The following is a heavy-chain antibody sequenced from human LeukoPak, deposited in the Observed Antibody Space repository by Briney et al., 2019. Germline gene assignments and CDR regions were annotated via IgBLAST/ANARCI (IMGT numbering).Heavy chain of an antibody. V-gene: IGHV4-39*01. CDR3: ARRLLDYYDSSGYTPIDY. J-gene: IGHJ4*02. CDR1: GGSISSSSYY. CDR2: IYYSGST. Sequence: SETLSLTCTVSGGSISSSSYYRGWIRQPPGKGLEWIGSIYYSGSTYYNPSLKSRVTISVDTSKNQFSLKLSSVTAADTAVYYCARRLLDYYDSSGYTPIDYWGQGTLVTVSS. D-gene: IGHD3-22*01.